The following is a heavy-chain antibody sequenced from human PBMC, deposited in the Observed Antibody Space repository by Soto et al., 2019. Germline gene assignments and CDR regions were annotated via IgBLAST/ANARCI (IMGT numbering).Heavy chain of an antibody. CDR1: GGSFSVYY. V-gene: IGHV4-34*01. Sequence: SETLSLTCAVYGGSFSVYYWSWIRQPPGKGLEWIGEINHSGSTNYNPSLKSRVTISVDTSKNQFSLKLSSVTAADTAVYYCARIPNYDSSGHDAFDIWGQGTMVTVSS. CDR3: ARIPNYDSSGHDAFDI. CDR2: INHSGST. J-gene: IGHJ3*02. D-gene: IGHD3-22*01.